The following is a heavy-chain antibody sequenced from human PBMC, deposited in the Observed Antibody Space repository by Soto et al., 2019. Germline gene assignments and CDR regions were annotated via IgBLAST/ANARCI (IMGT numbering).Heavy chain of an antibody. CDR2: MYYSGAT. D-gene: IGHD3-16*01. CDR3: AIHAACDSVWGKSDGSDY. V-gene: IGHV4-39*01. Sequence: QLQLQESGPGLVKPSETLSLACTVSGGSISSNSYYWDWIRQPPGKGLEWIGSMYYSGATYHNPSLPGRVTSSVDTSKNQFSLPLSFVTAADTAVDSCAIHAACDSVWGKSDGSDYWGQGTLVTVSS. J-gene: IGHJ4*02. CDR1: GGSISSNSYY.